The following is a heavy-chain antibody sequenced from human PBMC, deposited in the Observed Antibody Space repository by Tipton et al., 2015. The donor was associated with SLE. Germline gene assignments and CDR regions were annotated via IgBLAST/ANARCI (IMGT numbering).Heavy chain of an antibody. CDR1: GYSISTGFY. D-gene: IGHD6-19*01. Sequence: GSLRLSCTVSGYSISTGFYWGWIRQPPGKGLEWVSSISSSSSYIYYADSVKGRFTISRDNAKNSLYLQMNSLRAEDIAVYYCARDGEAVAGPRGGSYYGMDVWGQGTTVTVSS. CDR2: ISSSSSYI. CDR3: ARDGEAVAGPRGGSYYGMDV. V-gene: IGHV3-21*03. J-gene: IGHJ6*02.